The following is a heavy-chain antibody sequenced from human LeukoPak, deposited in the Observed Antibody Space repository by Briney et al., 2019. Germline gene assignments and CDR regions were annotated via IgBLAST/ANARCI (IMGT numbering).Heavy chain of an antibody. V-gene: IGHV4-59*01. CDR3: AKWHERLLAFDS. D-gene: IGHD1-1*01. CDR2: IHHTGKN. CDR1: GDSITSYY. Sequence: SETLSLTCTVSGDSITSYYWNWVRQSPEKGLEWIGYIHHTGKNYYNPSLKSRITMSVDTSKSQFFLKLSSVTAADTAVYYCAKWHERLLAFDSWGQGTLVIVSS. J-gene: IGHJ4*02.